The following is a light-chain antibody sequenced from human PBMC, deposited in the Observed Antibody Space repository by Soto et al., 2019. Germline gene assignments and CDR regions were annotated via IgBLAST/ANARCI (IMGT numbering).Light chain of an antibody. Sequence: IVLTQSPVTLSFSPGEIATLSCRASQRVSSSYLRWYQQKPGQAPRLLIYGASSRATGIPDRFSGSGSGKDFTLTISRLEPEDFAVYYCQQYGRSLTFGGGTKVDIK. CDR3: QQYGRSLT. V-gene: IGKV3-20*01. CDR2: GAS. CDR1: QRVSSSY. J-gene: IGKJ4*01.